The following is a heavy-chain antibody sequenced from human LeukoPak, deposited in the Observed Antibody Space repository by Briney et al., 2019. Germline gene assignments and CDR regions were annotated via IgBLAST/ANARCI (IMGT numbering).Heavy chain of an antibody. J-gene: IGHJ3*02. D-gene: IGHD2/OR15-2a*01. CDR2: IKSSDTST. CDR1: GFSFSDSY. Sequence: PGGSLRLSCAASGFSFSDSYMSWIRQAPGQGLEWLSYIKSSDTSTFYADSVKGRFTVSRDNAKNSLYLQMNSLRAEDTAVYYCARRGNMSSHAFDTWGQGTVVTVSS. V-gene: IGHV3-11*01. CDR3: ARRGNMSSHAFDT.